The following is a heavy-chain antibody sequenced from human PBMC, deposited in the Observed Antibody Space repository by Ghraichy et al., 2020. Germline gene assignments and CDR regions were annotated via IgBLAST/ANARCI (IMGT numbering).Heavy chain of an antibody. V-gene: IGHV3-48*02. CDR2: ISSSSSTI. D-gene: IGHD2-2*01. CDR3: ARSVVVPAARSPYYMDV. CDR1: GFTFSSYS. J-gene: IGHJ6*03. Sequence: GESLNISCAASGFTFSSYSMNWVRQAPGKGLEWVSYISSSSSTIYYADSVKGRFTISRDNAKKSLYLQMNSLRDEDTAVYYCARSVVVPAARSPYYMDVWGKGTTVTVSS.